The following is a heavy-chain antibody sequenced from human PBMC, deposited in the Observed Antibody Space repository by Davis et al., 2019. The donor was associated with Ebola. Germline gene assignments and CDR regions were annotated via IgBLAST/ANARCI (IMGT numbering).Heavy chain of an antibody. J-gene: IGHJ5*02. D-gene: IGHD6-13*01. V-gene: IGHV1-46*01. CDR1: GYTFTSYY. Sequence: ASVKVSCKASGYTFTSYYMHWVRQAPGQGLEWMGIINPSGGSTSYAQKFQGRVTMTRDTSTSTVYMELSSLRSEDTAVYYCARGPRIAAAGHWFDPWGQGTLVTVSS. CDR3: ARGPRIAAAGHWFDP. CDR2: INPSGGST.